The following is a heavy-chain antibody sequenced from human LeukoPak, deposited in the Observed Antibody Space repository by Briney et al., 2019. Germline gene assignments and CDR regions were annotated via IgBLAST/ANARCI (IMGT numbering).Heavy chain of an antibody. V-gene: IGHV4-59*08. Sequence: SETLSLTCTVSGGSISSYCWSWIRQPPGKGLEWIGYIYYSGSTNYNPSLKSRVTISVDTSKNQFSLKLSSVTAADTAVYYCARHADGDYGNHFDPWGQGTLVTVSS. J-gene: IGHJ5*02. D-gene: IGHD4-17*01. CDR1: GGSISSYC. CDR3: ARHADGDYGNHFDP. CDR2: IYYSGST.